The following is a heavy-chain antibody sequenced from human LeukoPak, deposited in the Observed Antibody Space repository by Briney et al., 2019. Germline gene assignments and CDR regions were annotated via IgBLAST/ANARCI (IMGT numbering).Heavy chain of an antibody. D-gene: IGHD2-15*01. CDR2: INHSGSA. V-gene: IGHV4-34*01. CDR3: ARGHIVVVVAATYYFDY. J-gene: IGHJ4*02. Sequence: SETLSLTCAVYGGSFSGYYWTWIRQPPGKGLEWIGEINHSGSARHHPSLKSRLIISVEASKNQFSLKLSSVTAADTAVYYCARGHIVVVVAATYYFDYWGQGTLVTVSS. CDR1: GGSFSGYY.